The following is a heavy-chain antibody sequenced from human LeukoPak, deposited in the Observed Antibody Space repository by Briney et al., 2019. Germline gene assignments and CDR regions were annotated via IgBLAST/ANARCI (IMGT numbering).Heavy chain of an antibody. J-gene: IGHJ5*02. CDR3: ARGARVAAAGINWFDP. Sequence: GGSLRLSCAASGFTFSSFWMHWVRQAPGKGLVWVSRINSDGSSTLYADSVKGRFTISRDNAKNSLYLQMNSLRAEDTAVYYCARGARVAAAGINWFDPWGQGTLVTVSS. CDR2: INSDGSST. CDR1: GFTFSSFW. V-gene: IGHV3-74*01. D-gene: IGHD6-13*01.